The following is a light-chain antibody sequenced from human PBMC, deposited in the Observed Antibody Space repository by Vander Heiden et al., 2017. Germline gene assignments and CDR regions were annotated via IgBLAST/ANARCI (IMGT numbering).Light chain of an antibody. CDR2: EVS. Sequence: SALAQPAALGGPPGQSNTISCSGTSRDVGSYNLVSWYRQHPGKAPKLMIYEVSKRPSGVSNRFSGSKSGTTASLTISALQTAADADYYCSSYPGRPEVFGTGTKLTVL. CDR3: SSYPGRPEV. J-gene: IGLJ1*01. CDR1: SRDVGSYNL. V-gene: IGLV2-23*02.